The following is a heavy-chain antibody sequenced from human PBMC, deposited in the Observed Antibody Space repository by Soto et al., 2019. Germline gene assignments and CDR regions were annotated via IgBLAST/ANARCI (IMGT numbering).Heavy chain of an antibody. V-gene: IGHV1-69*01. CDR2: ITPIFGRT. CDR1: GGTFNSYT. J-gene: IGHJ5*02. CDR3: ARVPCIVLVPTQHPLVASFDL. D-gene: IGHD2-8*02. Sequence: QVQLVQSGAEVKKPGSSVKVSCKPSGGTFNSYTINWVRQAPGQGLEWMGGITPIFGRTNYAQKFQDRVTIPADESTNTAYMELRDLTSDDTAVYYCARVPCIVLVPTQHPLVASFDLWGEGPLVTVAS.